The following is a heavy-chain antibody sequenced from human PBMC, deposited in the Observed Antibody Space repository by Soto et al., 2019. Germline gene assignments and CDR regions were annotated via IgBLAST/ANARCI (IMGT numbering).Heavy chain of an antibody. CDR2: ISGYNGKT. V-gene: IGHV1-18*01. CDR1: GGTFSSYT. J-gene: IGHJ6*02. CDR3: ARDPYRSGTHKKNSSGWYK. D-gene: IGHD6-19*01. Sequence: GASVKVSCKASGGTFSSYTISWVRQAPGQGLEWMGWISGYNGKTNYAQKLQGRVTMTTDTSTSTAYMELRSLRSDDTAVYYCARDPYRSGTHKKNSSGWYKWGQGTTVTVSS.